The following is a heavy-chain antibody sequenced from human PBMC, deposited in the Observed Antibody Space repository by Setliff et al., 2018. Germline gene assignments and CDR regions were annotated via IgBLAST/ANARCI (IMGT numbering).Heavy chain of an antibody. CDR2: IYTSGST. J-gene: IGHJ4*02. D-gene: IGHD5-18*01. V-gene: IGHV4-4*07. CDR1: GGSISSYY. CDR3: ARLPPLHTPMALTFDY. Sequence: SETLSLTCTVSGGSISSYYWSWIRQPAGKGLEWIGRIYTSGSTNYNPSLKSRVTISVDTSKNQFSLELRSVTAADTAVYYCARLPPLHTPMALTFDYWGQGILVTVSS.